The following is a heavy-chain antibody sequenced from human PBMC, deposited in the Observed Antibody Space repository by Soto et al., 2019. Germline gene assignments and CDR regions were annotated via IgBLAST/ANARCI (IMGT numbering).Heavy chain of an antibody. CDR2: IYYSGST. D-gene: IGHD3-10*01. Sequence: QVQLQESGPGLVKPSENLSLTCTVSGGSISSYYWSWIRQPPGKGLEWIGYIYYSGSTNYNPSLKSRVTISVDTSKTQCSLKLSSVTAADTAVYYCARDDRGYYGMDVWVQGTTVTVSS. V-gene: IGHV4-59*01. CDR3: ARDDRGYYGMDV. CDR1: GGSISSYY. J-gene: IGHJ6*02.